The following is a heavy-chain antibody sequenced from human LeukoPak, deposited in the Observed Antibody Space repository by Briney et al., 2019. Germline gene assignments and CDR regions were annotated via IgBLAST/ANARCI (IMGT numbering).Heavy chain of an antibody. J-gene: IGHJ4*02. D-gene: IGHD5-12*01. CDR2: IRSTGDST. V-gene: IGHV3-64*01. CDR1: GFTFSNFA. Sequence: PGGSLRLSCAASGFTFSNFAIHWVRQAPGKGLEFVSGIRSTGDSTYYANSAKGRFTISRDNSKNTLYLQMVSLRAEDMAVYYCAKVAGGDIVATNSGFDYWGQGTLVTVSS. CDR3: AKVAGGDIVATNSGFDY.